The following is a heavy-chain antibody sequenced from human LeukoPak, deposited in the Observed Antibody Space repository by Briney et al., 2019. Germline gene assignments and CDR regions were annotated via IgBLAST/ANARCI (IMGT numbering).Heavy chain of an antibody. CDR1: GFTFSDFG. CDR2: ISYDGSKK. CDR3: AKDHEYCGGDCPAEYFQH. Sequence: PGTSLRLSCAASGFTFSDFGMHWVRQAPGKGLEWVAVISYDGSKKYYADSVKGRFTISRDSSKDTLYLQMNSLRVEDTAVYYCAKDHEYCGGDCPAEYFQHWGQGTLVTVSS. V-gene: IGHV3-30*18. J-gene: IGHJ1*01. D-gene: IGHD2-21*02.